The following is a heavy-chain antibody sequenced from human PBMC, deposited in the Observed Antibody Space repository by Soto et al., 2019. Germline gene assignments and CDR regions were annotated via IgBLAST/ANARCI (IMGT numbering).Heavy chain of an antibody. CDR3: AKDIIDTYYYDSSGDL. Sequence: QVQLVESGGGVVQPGRSLRLSCAASGFTFSSYGMHWVRQAPGKGLEWVAVISYDGSNKYYADSVKGRFTISRDNSKNTLYLQMNSLRAEDTAVYYCAKDIIDTYYYDSSGDLWGQGTLVTVSS. D-gene: IGHD3-22*01. V-gene: IGHV3-30*18. CDR2: ISYDGSNK. CDR1: GFTFSSYG. J-gene: IGHJ4*02.